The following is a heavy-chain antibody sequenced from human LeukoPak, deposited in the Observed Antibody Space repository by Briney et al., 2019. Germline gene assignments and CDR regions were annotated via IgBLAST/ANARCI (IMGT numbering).Heavy chain of an antibody. CDR2: IYDSGST. Sequence: SETLSLTCTVSGGSISSYYWSWIRQPPGKGLEWIGYIYDSGSTNYNPSLKSRVTISVDTSKNQFSLKLSSVTAADTAVYYCARVGGTNYYYYGMDVWGRGTTVTVSS. CDR3: ARVGGTNYYYYGMDV. V-gene: IGHV4-59*01. D-gene: IGHD1-1*01. J-gene: IGHJ6*02. CDR1: GGSISSYY.